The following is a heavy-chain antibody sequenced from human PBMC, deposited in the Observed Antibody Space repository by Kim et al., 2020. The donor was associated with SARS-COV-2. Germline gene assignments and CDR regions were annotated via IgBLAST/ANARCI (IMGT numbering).Heavy chain of an antibody. V-gene: IGHV1-69*13. CDR3: ARGVYYGSGSYPY. J-gene: IGHJ4*02. CDR1: GGTFSSYA. CDR2: IIPIFGTA. Sequence: SVKVSCKASGGTFSSYAISWVRQAPGQGLEWMGGIIPIFGTANYAQKFQGRVTITADESTSTAYMELSSLRSEDTAVYYCARGVYYGSGSYPYWGQGTLVTVSS. D-gene: IGHD3-10*01.